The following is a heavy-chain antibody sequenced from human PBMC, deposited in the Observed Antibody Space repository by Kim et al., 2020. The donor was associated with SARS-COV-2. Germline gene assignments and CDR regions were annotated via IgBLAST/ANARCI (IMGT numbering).Heavy chain of an antibody. V-gene: IGHV4-4*09. J-gene: IGHJ5*02. CDR3: ARSYSSRPEHHWFDP. Sequence: PARKSRVTISVDTSKNQFSLKLSSVTAAATAVYYCARSYSSRPEHHWFDPWGQGTLVTVSS. D-gene: IGHD6-13*01.